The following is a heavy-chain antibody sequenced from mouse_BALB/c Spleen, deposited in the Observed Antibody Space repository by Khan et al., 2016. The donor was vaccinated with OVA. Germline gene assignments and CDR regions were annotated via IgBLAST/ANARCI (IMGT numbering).Heavy chain of an antibody. CDR1: GFTFSSFG. D-gene: IGHD2-1*01. Sequence: EVMLVESGGGLVQPGGSRKLSCAASGFTFSSFGMHWVRQAPEKGLEWVAYISSGRSTIYYVDSVKGRFTISRDNPKNTLFLQMTSLRSEDTAMYYCARSGGNFHWYFDVWGAGTSVTVPS. CDR2: ISSGRSTI. V-gene: IGHV5-17*02. CDR3: ARSGGNFHWYFDV. J-gene: IGHJ1*01.